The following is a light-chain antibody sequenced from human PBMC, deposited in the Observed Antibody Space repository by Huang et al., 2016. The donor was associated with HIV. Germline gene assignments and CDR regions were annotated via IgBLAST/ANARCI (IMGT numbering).Light chain of an antibody. CDR2: GAS. Sequence: DIVLTQSSGTLSLSPGERVTLSCRASQSVNSRSLACYQQRSGQAPSLLIYGASSMSTSIPDMFSGSGSGTDFTLTISRLEPEDFAVYYCQQYGRSPYAFGQGTKLEIK. J-gene: IGKJ2*01. CDR1: QSVNSRS. CDR3: QQYGRSPYA. V-gene: IGKV3-20*01.